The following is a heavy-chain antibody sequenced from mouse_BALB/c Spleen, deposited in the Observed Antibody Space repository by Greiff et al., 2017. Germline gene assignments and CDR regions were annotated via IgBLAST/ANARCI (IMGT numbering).Heavy chain of an antibody. J-gene: IGHJ4*01. V-gene: IGHV3-6*02. Sequence: DVQLQESGPGLVKPSQSLSLTCSVTGYSITSGYYWNWIRQFPGNKLEWMGYISYDGSNNYNPSLKNRISITRDTSKNQFFLKLNSVTTEDTATYYCAREDGNWGQGTSVTVSS. CDR3: AREDGN. D-gene: IGHD2-1*01. CDR2: ISYDGSN. CDR1: GYSITSGYY.